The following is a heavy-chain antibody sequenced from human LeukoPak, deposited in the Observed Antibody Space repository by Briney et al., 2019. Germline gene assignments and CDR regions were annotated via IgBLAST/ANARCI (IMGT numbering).Heavy chain of an antibody. CDR2: IYPGDSDT. J-gene: IGHJ3*02. CDR3: ARLVAGIVDAFDI. CDR1: GYSFTSYW. Sequence: GESLKISCKGSGYSFTSYWIGWVRQMPGKGLEWMGIIYPGDSDTRYSPSLQGQVTISADKSISTACLQWSSLKASDTAMYYCARLVAGIVDAFDIWGQGTMVTVSS. D-gene: IGHD6-19*01. V-gene: IGHV5-51*01.